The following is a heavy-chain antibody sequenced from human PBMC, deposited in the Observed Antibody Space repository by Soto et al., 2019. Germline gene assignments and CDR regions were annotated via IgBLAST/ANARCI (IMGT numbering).Heavy chain of an antibody. J-gene: IGHJ6*01. CDR3: ARLRITMVRGVPYYYYYYGMDV. CDR2: INHSGST. CDR1: GGSFSGYY. V-gene: IGHV4-34*01. D-gene: IGHD3-10*01. Sequence: SETLSLTCAVYGGSFSGYYWSWIRQPPGKGLEWIGEINHSGSTNYNPSLKSRVTISVDTSKNQFSLKLSSVTAADTAVYYCARLRITMVRGVPYYYYYYGMDVWGQGTTVTVPS.